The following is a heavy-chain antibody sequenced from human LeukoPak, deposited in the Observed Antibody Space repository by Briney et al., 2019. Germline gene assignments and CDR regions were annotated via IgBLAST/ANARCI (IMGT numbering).Heavy chain of an antibody. J-gene: IGHJ4*02. CDR3: ARGQDAFKTGY. D-gene: IGHD5-24*01. CDR1: GGSLTIGYYY. Sequence: PSETLSLTCTVSGGSLTIGYYYWTWIRQHPGKGLEWIGYIHPSGITDYNPSLQSRVTMSLDKSQNQFSLRLTSLTAADTPIYYCARGQDAFKTGYWGQGTLVTVSS. CDR2: IHPSGIT. V-gene: IGHV4-31*03.